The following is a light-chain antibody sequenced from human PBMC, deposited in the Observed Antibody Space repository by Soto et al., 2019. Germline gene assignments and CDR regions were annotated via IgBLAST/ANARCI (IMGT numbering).Light chain of an antibody. CDR3: QQYNNWPPFT. CDR2: GAS. J-gene: IGKJ3*01. Sequence: DIVMTQSPATLSVSPGERATLSCRASQTISSNLAWYQQKPGQTPRLLIYGASTRAAGIPARFSGSGSGTDFTLNITSLQSEDFAVYYCQQYNNWPPFTLAPGTKVDIK. V-gene: IGKV3-15*01. CDR1: QTISSN.